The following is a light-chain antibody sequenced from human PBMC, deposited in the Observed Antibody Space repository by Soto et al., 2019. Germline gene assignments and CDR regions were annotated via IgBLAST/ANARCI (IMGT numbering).Light chain of an antibody. Sequence: IVLTQSPGTLSLSPGQRATLSCRASESISRDYLAWYQQRLGQAPRLLIYGASSGATGIPDRFSGSGSGKDFTLTISRQEPEDFAIYYCQQYGGVPYTFGQGTKLEIK. CDR2: GAS. CDR1: ESISRDY. J-gene: IGKJ2*01. CDR3: QQYGGVPYT. V-gene: IGKV3-20*01.